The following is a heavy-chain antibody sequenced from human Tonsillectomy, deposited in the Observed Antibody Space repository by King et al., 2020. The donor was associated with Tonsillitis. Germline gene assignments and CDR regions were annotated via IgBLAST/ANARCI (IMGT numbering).Heavy chain of an antibody. CDR3: ARDDPYDFWSGYYYYGMDV. CDR1: GFTFSSYW. CDR2: IKQDGSEK. J-gene: IGHJ6*02. V-gene: IGHV3-7*01. Sequence: QLVQSGGGLVQPGGSLRLSCAASGFTFSSYWMSWVRQAPGRGLEWVANIKQDGSEKYYVDSVKGRFTISRDNAKNSLYLQMNSLRVEDTAVYYCARDDPYDFWSGYYYYGMDVWGHGTTVTVSS. D-gene: IGHD3-3*01.